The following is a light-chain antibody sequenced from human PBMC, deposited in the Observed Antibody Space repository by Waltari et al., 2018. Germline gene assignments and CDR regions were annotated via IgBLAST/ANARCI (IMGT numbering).Light chain of an antibody. J-gene: IGKJ1*01. CDR3: QQYHDYPWT. V-gene: IGKV1-8*01. CDR2: AAS. Sequence: AIRMTQSPSSLSASIGDRVTISCRASQGVSTYLAWYQQKPGQAPSPLLHAASTLQSGVPSRFSGSGTGTDFTLTITCLQSEDFATYYCQQYHDYPWTFGQGTKVDI. CDR1: QGVSTY.